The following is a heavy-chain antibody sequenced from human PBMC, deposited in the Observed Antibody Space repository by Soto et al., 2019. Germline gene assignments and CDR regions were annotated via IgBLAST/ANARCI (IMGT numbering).Heavy chain of an antibody. V-gene: IGHV3-48*02. Sequence: PGGSLRLSCAASGFTFSTYSMNWVRQAPGKGLEWVSYITSSSSSIYYADSVKGRFTISRDNAKNSLYLQMNSLRDEDTAVYYCARYPGGSSGWYSDYWGQGTLVTVSS. CDR1: GFTFSTYS. CDR2: ITSSSSSI. D-gene: IGHD6-19*01. J-gene: IGHJ4*02. CDR3: ARYPGGSSGWYSDY.